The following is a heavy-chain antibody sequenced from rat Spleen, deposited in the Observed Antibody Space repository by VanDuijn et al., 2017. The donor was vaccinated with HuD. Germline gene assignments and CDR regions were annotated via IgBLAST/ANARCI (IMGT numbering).Heavy chain of an antibody. D-gene: IGHD1-6*01. J-gene: IGHJ1*01. CDR2: ISTGGGST. Sequence: EVQLVESGGGLVQPGRSLKLSCAASGFTFSNYYMAWVRQAPTKGLEWVAYISTGGGSTYYRDSVKGRFTISRDNAKSTLYLQMDSLRSEDTATYYCTTDTTGHWYFDFWGPGTMVTVSS. V-gene: IGHV5-27*01. CDR1: GFTFSNYY. CDR3: TTDTTGHWYFDF.